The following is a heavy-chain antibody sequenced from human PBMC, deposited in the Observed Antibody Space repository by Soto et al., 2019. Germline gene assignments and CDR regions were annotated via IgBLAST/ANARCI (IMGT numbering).Heavy chain of an antibody. J-gene: IGHJ5*02. V-gene: IGHV1-18*01. CDR1: GYTFTSYG. CDR3: ARKLGLGYCSSTSCYLGGWIDP. Sequence: QVQLVQSGAEVKKPGASVKVSCKASGYTFTSYGISWVRQAPGQGLEWMGWISAYNGNTNYAQKLQGRVTMTTDTSTSTAYMELRSLRSDDTAVYYCARKLGLGYCSSTSCYLGGWIDPWGQGTLVTVSS. CDR2: ISAYNGNT. D-gene: IGHD2-2*01.